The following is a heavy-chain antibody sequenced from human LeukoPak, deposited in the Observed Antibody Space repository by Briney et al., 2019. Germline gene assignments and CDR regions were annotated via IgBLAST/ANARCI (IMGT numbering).Heavy chain of an antibody. V-gene: IGHV4-34*01. CDR1: GGSFSGYY. J-gene: IGHJ4*02. CDR2: INHSGST. D-gene: IGHD3-16*01. Sequence: PSETLSLTCAVYGGSFSGYYWSWIRQAPGKGLEWIGEINHSGSTNYNPSLKSRVTISVDTSKNQFSLKLSSVTAADTAVYYCARGRTPWGLPLAYWGQGTLVTVSS. CDR3: ARGRTPWGLPLAY.